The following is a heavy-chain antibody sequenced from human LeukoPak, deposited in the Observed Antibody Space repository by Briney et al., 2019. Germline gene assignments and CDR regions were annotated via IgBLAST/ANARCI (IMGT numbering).Heavy chain of an antibody. CDR3: AEDSLAYCTSTSCFDFDF. CDR1: GFTFSRYG. V-gene: IGHV3-33*06. J-gene: IGHJ4*02. CDR2: IWYDGSNT. D-gene: IGHD2-2*01. Sequence: GGSLRLSCAASGFTFSRYGMHWVRQAPGKGLEWVAVIWYDGSNTYYADSVKGRLTISRDNSKNTLYLQMNSLRAEDTALYYCAEDSLAYCTSTSCFDFDFWGQGTLVTVSS.